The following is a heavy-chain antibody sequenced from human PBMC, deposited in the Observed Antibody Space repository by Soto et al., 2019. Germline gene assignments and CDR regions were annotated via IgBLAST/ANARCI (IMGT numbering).Heavy chain of an antibody. V-gene: IGHV1-2*04. CDR2: INPNSGGT. J-gene: IGHJ6*02. Sequence: ASVKVSGKASGYTFTGYYMHWVRQAPGQGLEWMGWINPNSGGTNYAQKFQGWVTMTRDTSISTAYMELSRLRSDDTAVYYCARDSTAQYYYYGMDVWGQGTTVTVSS. CDR1: GYTFTGYY. D-gene: IGHD4-17*01. CDR3: ARDSTAQYYYYGMDV.